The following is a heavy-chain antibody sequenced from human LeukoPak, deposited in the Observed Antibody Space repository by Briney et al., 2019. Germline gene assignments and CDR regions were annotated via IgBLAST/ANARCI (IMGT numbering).Heavy chain of an antibody. CDR3: ARVLDYGDYGVYYFDY. CDR1: GFTFSSYS. V-gene: IGHV3-21*01. CDR2: ISSSSSYI. Sequence: GGSLRLSCAASGFTFSSYSVNWVRQAPGKGLEWVSSISSSSSYIYYADSVKGRFTISRDNAKNSLYLQMNSLRAEDTAVYYCARVLDYGDYGVYYFDYWGQGTLVTVSS. D-gene: IGHD4-17*01. J-gene: IGHJ4*02.